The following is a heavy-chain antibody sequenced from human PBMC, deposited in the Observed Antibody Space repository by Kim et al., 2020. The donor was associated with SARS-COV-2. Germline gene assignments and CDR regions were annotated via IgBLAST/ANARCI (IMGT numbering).Heavy chain of an antibody. D-gene: IGHD6-13*01. CDR2: INRDGRTT. V-gene: IGHV3-74*01. Sequence: GGSLRLSCAASGFTLSSYCMNWVRQAPGKGLVWVSRINRDGRTTSYADSVKGRFTISRDNANNILYLQLNSLRAEDTAVYYCARVVLAATGLDYWGRGTL. J-gene: IGHJ4*02. CDR3: ARVVLAATGLDY. CDR1: GFTLSSYC.